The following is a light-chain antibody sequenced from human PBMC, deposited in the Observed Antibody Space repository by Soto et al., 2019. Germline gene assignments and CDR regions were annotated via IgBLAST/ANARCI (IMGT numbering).Light chain of an antibody. Sequence: DIQLTQSPSSLSASVGDRVTITCRASQDISKYLNWYQHKPGKAPQLLIYDASSLETGVPSRFSGSGSGTDFTFRISSPQPAHLAKYSCPFCDSIATGIVFGPGTKVDI. CDR2: DAS. V-gene: IGKV1-33*01. CDR1: QDISKY. CDR3: PFCDSIATGIV. J-gene: IGKJ3*01.